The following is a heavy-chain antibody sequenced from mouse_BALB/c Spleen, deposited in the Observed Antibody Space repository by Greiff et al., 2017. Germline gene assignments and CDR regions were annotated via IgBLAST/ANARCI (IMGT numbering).Heavy chain of an antibody. CDR2: ISSGSSTI. CDR1: GFTFSSFG. D-gene: IGHD4-1*01. J-gene: IGHJ3*01. V-gene: IGHV5-17*02. CDR3: ARSGGNWGFAY. Sequence: EVMLVESGGGLVQPGGSRKLSCAASGFTFSSFGMHWVRQAPEKGLEWVAYISSGSSTIYYADTVKGRFTIARDNPKNTLFLQMTSLRSEDTAMYYCARSGGNWGFAYWGQGTLVTVSA.